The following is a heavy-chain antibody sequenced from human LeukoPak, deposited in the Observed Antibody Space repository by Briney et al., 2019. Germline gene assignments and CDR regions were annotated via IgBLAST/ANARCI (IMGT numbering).Heavy chain of an antibody. D-gene: IGHD6-19*01. CDR1: GFTFSSYA. CDR2: IGGSGGST. CDR3: AKGLRPKWRSGWYADYFDY. V-gene: IGHV3-23*01. Sequence: GGSLRLSCAASGFTFSSYAMSWVRQAPGKGLEWVSAIGGSGGSTYYADSVKGRFTISRDNSKNTLYLQMNSLRAEDTAVYYCAKGLRPKWRSGWYADYFDYWGQGTLVTVSS. J-gene: IGHJ4*02.